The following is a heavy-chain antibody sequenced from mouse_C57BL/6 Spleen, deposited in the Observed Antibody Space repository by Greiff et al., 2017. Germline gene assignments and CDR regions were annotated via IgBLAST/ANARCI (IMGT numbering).Heavy chain of an antibody. CDR3: VREELRLRGNYAMDY. V-gene: IGHV10-1*01. Sequence: DVQLVESGGGLVQPKGSLKLSCAASGFSFNTYAMNWVRQAPGKGLEWVARIRSKSNNYATYYADSVKDRFTISRDDSESMLYLQMNNLKTEDTAMYYCVREELRLRGNYAMDYWGQGTSVTVSS. CDR2: IRSKSNNYAT. J-gene: IGHJ4*01. CDR1: GFSFNTYA. D-gene: IGHD3-2*02.